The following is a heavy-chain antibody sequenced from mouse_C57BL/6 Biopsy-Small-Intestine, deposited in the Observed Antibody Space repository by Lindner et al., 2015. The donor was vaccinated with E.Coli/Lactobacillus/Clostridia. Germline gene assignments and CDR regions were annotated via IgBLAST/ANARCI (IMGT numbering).Heavy chain of an antibody. CDR3: AREFSLNWVRYWYFDL. V-gene: IGHV1-74*01. J-gene: IGHJ1*01. CDR2: IIPVSNVA. CDR1: GGPFSAYS. Sequence: SVKVSCKGSGGPFSAYSVNWVRQAPGRGLEWLGRIIPVSNVADYVQNFQGRVTISADKSTNTVFLELNGLTSDDTAVYYCAREFSLNWVRYWYFDLWGRGTQVTVSS.